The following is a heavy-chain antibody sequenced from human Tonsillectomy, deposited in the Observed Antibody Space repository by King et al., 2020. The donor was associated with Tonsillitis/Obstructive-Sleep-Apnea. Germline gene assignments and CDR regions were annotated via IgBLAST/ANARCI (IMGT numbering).Heavy chain of an antibody. D-gene: IGHD3-16*01. J-gene: IGHJ4*02. Sequence: VQLVESGGGVVPPGRSLSLSCDASGFPFNRFAMHWVRQAPGKGLEWVAVIWYDGSNKYYADSVKGRFTISRDNSKNTLSLQMNSLRADDTAGEDWARDERGGDDWGQGTRGTGSA. CDR2: IWYDGSNK. CDR1: GFPFNRFA. V-gene: IGHV3-33*01. CDR3: ARDERGGDD.